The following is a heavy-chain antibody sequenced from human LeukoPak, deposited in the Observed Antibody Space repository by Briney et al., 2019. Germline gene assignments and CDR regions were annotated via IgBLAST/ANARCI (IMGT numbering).Heavy chain of an antibody. CDR1: GGSFSGYY. D-gene: IGHD3-3*01. V-gene: IGHV4-34*01. CDR2: INDSGST. J-gene: IGHJ6*03. Sequence: SETRSLTCAVYGGSFSGYYWSWIRQPPGKGLEWIGEINDSGSTNYNPSLKSRVTISVDTSKNQFSLKLSSVTAADTAVYYCARAGPQYDFCSGYYPNYYYYYMDVWGKGTTVTVPS. CDR3: ARAGPQYDFCSGYYPNYYYYYMDV.